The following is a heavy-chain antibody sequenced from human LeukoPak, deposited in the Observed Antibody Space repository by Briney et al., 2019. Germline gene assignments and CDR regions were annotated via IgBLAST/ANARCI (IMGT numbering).Heavy chain of an antibody. CDR1: GGTFSSYA. J-gene: IGHJ4*02. CDR3: ARDLSGSYLIY. CDR2: IIPILGIA. Sequence: ASVKVSCKASGGTFSSYAISWVRQAPGQGLEWMGRIIPILGIANYAQKFQGRVTMTRDTSTSTVYMELSSLRSEDTAVYYCARDLSGSYLIYWGQGTLVTVSS. V-gene: IGHV1-69*04. D-gene: IGHD3-16*02.